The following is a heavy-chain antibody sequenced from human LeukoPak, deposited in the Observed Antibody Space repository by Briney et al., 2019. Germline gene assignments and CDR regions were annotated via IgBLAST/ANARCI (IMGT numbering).Heavy chain of an antibody. J-gene: IGHJ4*02. CDR3: ASSIDMAATTLRFDY. CDR2: IYPGDSDT. V-gene: IGHV5-51*01. Sequence: GESLKISCKGSGYSFTSYWIGWVRQMPGKRLEWMGIIYPGDSDTRYSPSFQGQVTISADKSISAAYLQWSSLKASDTAMYYCASSIDMAATTLRFDYWGQGTLVTVSS. CDR1: GYSFTSYW. D-gene: IGHD5-24*01.